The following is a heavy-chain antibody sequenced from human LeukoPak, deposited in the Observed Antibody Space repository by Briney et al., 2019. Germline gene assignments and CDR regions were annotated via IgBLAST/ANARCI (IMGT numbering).Heavy chain of an antibody. CDR2: IWYDGSNK. Sequence: GRSLRLSCAASGFRFSNYAMHWVRQAPGKGLEWVAVIWYDGSNKYYADSVKGRFTISRDNSKNTLYLQMNSLRAEDTAVYYCARDIGVRGMSGGDCYPGGYWGQGTLVTVSS. J-gene: IGHJ4*02. CDR1: GFRFSNYA. V-gene: IGHV3-33*08. CDR3: ARDIGVRGMSGGDCYPGGY. D-gene: IGHD2-21*02.